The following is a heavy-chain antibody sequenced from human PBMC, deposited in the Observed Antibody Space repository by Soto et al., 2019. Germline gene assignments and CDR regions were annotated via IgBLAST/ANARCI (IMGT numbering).Heavy chain of an antibody. J-gene: IGHJ6*02. CDR1: GYDFTAYD. CDR2: MNPINGAA. D-gene: IGHD6-13*01. V-gene: IGHV1-8*02. CDR3: GRDPSPRAPAGGTPYYYAMDV. Sequence: ASVKVSCKASGYDFTAYDINWVRQASGQGLEWMGWMNPINGAAGSARRFQGRVSMTRNTATGTAYLELTSLRSDDTAVYYCGRDPSPRAPAGGTPYYYAMDVWGQGTTVTVS.